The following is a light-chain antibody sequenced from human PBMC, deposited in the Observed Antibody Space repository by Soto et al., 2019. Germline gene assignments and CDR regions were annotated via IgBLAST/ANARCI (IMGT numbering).Light chain of an antibody. CDR1: QSVSSS. J-gene: IGKJ2*01. CDR2: GAS. V-gene: IGKV3-15*01. Sequence: EIVMTQSPATLSVSPGERATLTCGASQSVSSSLAWYQQKPGQAPRLLIYGASTRATGIPARFSGSRSGTEFTLTISSLQSEDFAVYYCQQYNNWPLYTFGQGTKLEIK. CDR3: QQYNNWPLYT.